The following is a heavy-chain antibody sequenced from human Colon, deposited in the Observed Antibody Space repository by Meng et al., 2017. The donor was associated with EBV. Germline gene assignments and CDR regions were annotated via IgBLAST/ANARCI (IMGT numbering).Heavy chain of an antibody. CDR2: ISVKNGEA. CDR3: ARYVPNGSFWYFDF. CDR1: GYIFTNYD. J-gene: IGHJ2*01. V-gene: IGHV1-18*01. D-gene: IGHD6-13*01. Sequence: QVQLVQSGADAKKPGASMKVSCKASGYIFTNYDISWVRQAPGQGLEWMGWISVKNGEAKYPQNFQGRVTMTTDTTTSTAYMELRSLTSDDTAVYYCARYVPNGSFWYFDFWGRGTLVTVSS.